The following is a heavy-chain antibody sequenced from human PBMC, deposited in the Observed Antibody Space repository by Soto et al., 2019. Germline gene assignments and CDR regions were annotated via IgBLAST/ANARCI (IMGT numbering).Heavy chain of an antibody. J-gene: IGHJ4*02. CDR1: GFSFDNDW. Sequence: EVQLVESGGGLLKPGESVRLSCAASGFSFDNDWLNWVRQAQGKGLEWVGRIQSNTYGEATDDAAPVKGRFIISRDDSTNTLYLHMNSLKAEDSAVYYCTSGLIVVVAASRLAGYLGQGTLVTVSS. CDR3: TSGLIVVVAASRLAGY. D-gene: IGHD2-21*01. CDR2: IQSNTYGEAT. V-gene: IGHV3-15*07.